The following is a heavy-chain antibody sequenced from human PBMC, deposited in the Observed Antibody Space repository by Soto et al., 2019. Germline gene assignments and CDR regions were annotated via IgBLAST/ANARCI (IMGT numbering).Heavy chain of an antibody. J-gene: IGHJ4*02. Sequence: GGSLRLSCAASGFTFGSYAMSWVRQAPGRGLEWVSIISGNGGSTYYAASVKGRFTISRDNTKNTLYLQMDSLTAEDTAVYYCAKGSEFSNSYTLDFDFWGQGALVTV. CDR2: ISGNGGST. D-gene: IGHD6-6*01. CDR1: GFTFGSYA. V-gene: IGHV3-23*01. CDR3: AKGSEFSNSYTLDFDF.